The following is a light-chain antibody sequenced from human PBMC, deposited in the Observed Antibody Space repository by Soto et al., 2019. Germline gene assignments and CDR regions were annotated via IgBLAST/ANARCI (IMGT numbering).Light chain of an antibody. V-gene: IGLV1-40*01. CDR3: QSYDSSLSGHVV. CDR1: SSNIGAGYD. Sequence: QAVVTQPPSVSGAPGQRVTISCTGGSSNIGAGYDVHWYQQLPGTAPKVLIYDNNNRPSGVPDRFSGSKSGTSASLAITGLQAEDEADYYCQSYDSSLSGHVVFGGGTKVTVL. CDR2: DNN. J-gene: IGLJ2*01.